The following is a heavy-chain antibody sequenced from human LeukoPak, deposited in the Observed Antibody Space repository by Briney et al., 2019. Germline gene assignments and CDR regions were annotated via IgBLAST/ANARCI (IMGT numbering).Heavy chain of an antibody. CDR1: GFTFSSYS. Sequence: GGSLTLSCAASGFTFSSYSMNWVRQAPGKGPEWVSSISTSGGYIYYADSVKGRFTMSRDNAKNSLYLQMDSLRAEDTAVYYCARDLVLSRSVGASEKVDYWGQGTLATVSS. CDR3: ARDLVLSRSVGASEKVDY. D-gene: IGHD1-26*01. J-gene: IGHJ4*02. CDR2: ISTSGGYI. V-gene: IGHV3-21*01.